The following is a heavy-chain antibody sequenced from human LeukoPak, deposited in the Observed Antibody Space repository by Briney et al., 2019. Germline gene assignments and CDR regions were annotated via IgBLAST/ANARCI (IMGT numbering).Heavy chain of an antibody. J-gene: IGHJ5*02. V-gene: IGHV3-21*01. CDR1: GFTFSSYS. D-gene: IGHD2-2*01. CDR3: AGGSTARFDP. Sequence: GGSLRLSCAASGFTFSSYSMNWVRQAPGKGLEWVSSISSSSSYIYYADSVKGRFTISRDNAKNSLYLPMNSLRAEDTAVYFCAGGSTARFDPWGQGTLVTVSS. CDR2: ISSSSSYI.